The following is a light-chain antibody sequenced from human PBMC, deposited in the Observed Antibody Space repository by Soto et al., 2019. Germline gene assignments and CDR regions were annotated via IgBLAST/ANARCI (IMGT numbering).Light chain of an antibody. Sequence: DIQMTQSPSSLSASVGDRVTITCRASQSISSYLNWYQQKPGKAPKLLIYAASSLQSGVPSRFSGSGSGTDFTLTISRLQHEDFATYYWQQSYSTPLTFGPGTKVDIK. V-gene: IGKV1-39*01. J-gene: IGKJ3*01. CDR2: AAS. CDR1: QSISSY. CDR3: QQSYSTPLT.